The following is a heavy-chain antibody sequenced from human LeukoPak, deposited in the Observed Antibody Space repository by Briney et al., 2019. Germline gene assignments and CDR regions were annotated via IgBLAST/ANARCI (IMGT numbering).Heavy chain of an antibody. CDR3: ARGWDYDSGGRPTAYVY. J-gene: IGHJ4*02. CDR2: IIPIFGTA. D-gene: IGHD3-22*01. V-gene: IGHV1-69*13. Sequence: SVKVSCKASGGTFSSYAISWVRQAPGQGLEWMGGIIPIFGTANYAQKFQGRVTITADESTSTAYMELRSLRSEDTAVYYCARGWDYDSGGRPTAYVYWGQGTLVTVSS. CDR1: GGTFSSYA.